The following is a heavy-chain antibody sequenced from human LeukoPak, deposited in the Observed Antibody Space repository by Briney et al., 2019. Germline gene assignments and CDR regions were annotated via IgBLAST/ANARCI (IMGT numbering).Heavy chain of an antibody. V-gene: IGHV1-2*04. CDR2: INPNSGGT. CDR3: ARDGEGGNDY. CDR1: GFTFSSYG. J-gene: IGHJ4*02. Sequence: PGGSLRLSCAASGFTFSSYGMHWVRQAPGQGLEWMGWINPNSGGTNYAQKFQGWVTMTRDTSISTAYMELSRLRPDDTAVYYCARDGEGGNDYWGQGTLVTVSS. D-gene: IGHD3-10*01.